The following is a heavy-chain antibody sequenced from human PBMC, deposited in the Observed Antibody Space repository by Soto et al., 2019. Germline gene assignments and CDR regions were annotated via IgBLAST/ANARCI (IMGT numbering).Heavy chain of an antibody. CDR1: GFTFNPW. D-gene: IGHD2-21*02. CDR3: ATLGLQQAF. Sequence: RLSCAASGFTFNPWMHWVRQAPGEGLVWVSSIDSDGSITSYADSVKGRFTISRDNAKNTLYLQMNSLRAEDTAVYYCATLGLQQAFWGQGTLVTVSS. V-gene: IGHV3-74*01. CDR2: IDSDGSIT. J-gene: IGHJ4*02.